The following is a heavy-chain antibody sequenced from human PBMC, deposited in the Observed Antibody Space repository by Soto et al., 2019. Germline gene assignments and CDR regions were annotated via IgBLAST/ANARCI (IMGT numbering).Heavy chain of an antibody. CDR2: IWDDGNKK. D-gene: IGHD2-21*01. CDR1: GFTFNSYG. Sequence: PGGSLRLSCAASGFTFNSYGMYWVRQAPGKGLEWVTNIWDDGNKKYYAESVKGRFTVSRDNSKNMLYLQMNSLTAEDTAVYYCARDKCAAILHLLYWGQGTLVTVSS. CDR3: ARDKCAAILHLLY. J-gene: IGHJ4*02. V-gene: IGHV3-33*01.